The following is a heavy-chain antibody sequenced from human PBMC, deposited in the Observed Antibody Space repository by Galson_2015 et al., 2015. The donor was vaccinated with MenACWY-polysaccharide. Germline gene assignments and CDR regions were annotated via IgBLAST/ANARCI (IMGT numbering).Heavy chain of an antibody. Sequence: SLRLSCAASGFTFSSYGMHWVRQAPGKGLDWVAVISDDGTYKYYADSVKGRFTISRDNSKNTLFLQMNSLRAEDTAVYYCAKGAVDTPVTFLFDFWGQGTLVTVSS. CDR2: ISDDGTYK. V-gene: IGHV3-30*18. D-gene: IGHD5-18*01. CDR1: GFTFSSYG. J-gene: IGHJ4*02. CDR3: AKGAVDTPVTFLFDF.